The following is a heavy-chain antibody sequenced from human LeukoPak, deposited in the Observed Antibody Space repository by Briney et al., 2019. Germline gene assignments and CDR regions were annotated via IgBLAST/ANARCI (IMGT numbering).Heavy chain of an antibody. CDR1: GFTVSNSW. J-gene: IGHJ4*02. D-gene: IGHD7-27*01. Sequence: GGSLRLSCAASGFTVSNSWMFWIRQAPGKGLMYVSEINNDGNRIRYVDSVKGRFTISRNGAKNTLFLQMNSLRDDDTAMYYCARGGLPGGFDYWGQGILVTVSS. V-gene: IGHV3-74*01. CDR3: ARGGLPGGFDY. CDR2: INNDGNRI.